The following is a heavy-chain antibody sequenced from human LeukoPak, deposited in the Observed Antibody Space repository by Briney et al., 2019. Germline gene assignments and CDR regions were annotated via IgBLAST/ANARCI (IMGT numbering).Heavy chain of an antibody. Sequence: GGSLRLSCAASGFTFSSYAMHWVRQAPGKGLEWVAVISYDGSNKYYADSVKGRFTISRDNSKNTLYPQMNSLRAEDTAVYYCARDSYAFDIWGQGTMVTVSS. CDR3: ARDSYAFDI. J-gene: IGHJ3*02. V-gene: IGHV3-30*04. CDR2: ISYDGSNK. CDR1: GFTFSSYA.